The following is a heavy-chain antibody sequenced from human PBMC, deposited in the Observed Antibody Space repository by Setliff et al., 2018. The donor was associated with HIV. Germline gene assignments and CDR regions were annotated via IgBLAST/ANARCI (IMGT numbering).Heavy chain of an antibody. CDR2: IYTSWST. CDR1: GGSISTYY. Sequence: KTSETLSLTCTVSGGSISTYYWSWIRQPPGEGLEWIGYIYTSWSTNYNPSLKTRVTISIDTSKKQVSLKLSSVTAADTAVYYCARHGRAIDRGGYSLRFDYWGQGTLVTVSS. CDR3: ARHGRAIDRGGYSLRFDY. J-gene: IGHJ4*02. D-gene: IGHD3-22*01. V-gene: IGHV4-4*09.